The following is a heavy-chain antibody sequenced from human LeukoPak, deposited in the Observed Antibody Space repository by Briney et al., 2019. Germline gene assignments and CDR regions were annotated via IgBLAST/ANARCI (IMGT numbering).Heavy chain of an antibody. D-gene: IGHD5-18*01. CDR1: GFTASSSS. Sequence: GGSLRLSCAASGFTASSSSMSWVRQAPGRGLQWVSVIHSGGSTFYADSVKGRFTISRDSSKNTLYLQMNSLRGEDTAVYFCARGRRTDTAMDYWYFDLWGRGTLVTVSS. J-gene: IGHJ2*01. V-gene: IGHV3-53*01. CDR2: IHSGGST. CDR3: ARGRRTDTAMDYWYFDL.